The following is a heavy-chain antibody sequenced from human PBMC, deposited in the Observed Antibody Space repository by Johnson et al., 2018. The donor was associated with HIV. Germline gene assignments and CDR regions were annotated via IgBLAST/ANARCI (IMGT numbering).Heavy chain of an antibody. CDR2: MNWNGGSS. V-gene: IGHV3-20*04. J-gene: IGHJ3*02. CDR3: ASEVGSWYSSSAGAFDI. Sequence: MMLVESGGGVVRPGGSLRLSCAASGFTFHDSALSWVRQAPGKGLEWVPGMNWNGGSSGFADVVQGRFTIARVNAKYSLYLQMNSLGAGHTAVYYCASEVGSWYSSSAGAFDIWGQGTMVTVPS. D-gene: IGHD6-6*01. CDR1: GFTFHDSA.